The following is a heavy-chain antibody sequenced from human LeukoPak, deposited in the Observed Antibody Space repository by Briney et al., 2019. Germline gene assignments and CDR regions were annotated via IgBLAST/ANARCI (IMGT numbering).Heavy chain of an antibody. D-gene: IGHD1-14*01. CDR3: ARPKPKQGCLDY. CDR1: GFTFSSYA. V-gene: IGHV3-30-3*01. Sequence: PGGSLRLSCAASGFTFSSYALHWVRQAPGKGLEWVAVISYDGSNKYYADSVKGRFTISRDNSKNTLYLQMNSLRAEDTAVYYCARPKPKQGCLDYWGQGTLVPISS. J-gene: IGHJ4*02. CDR2: ISYDGSNK.